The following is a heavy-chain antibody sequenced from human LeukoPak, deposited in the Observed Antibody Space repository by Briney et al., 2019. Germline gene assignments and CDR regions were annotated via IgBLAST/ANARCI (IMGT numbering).Heavy chain of an antibody. V-gene: IGHV1-69*05. CDR3: ARAPTGYSGYENFDY. CDR1: GGTFSSYA. D-gene: IGHD5-12*01. J-gene: IGHJ4*02. CDR2: IIPIFGTA. Sequence: ASVKVSCKASGGTFSSYAISWVRQAPGQGLEWMGGIIPIFGTANYAQKFQGRVTITTDESTSTAYMELSSLRSEDTAVCYCARAPTGYSGYENFDYWGQGTLVTVSS.